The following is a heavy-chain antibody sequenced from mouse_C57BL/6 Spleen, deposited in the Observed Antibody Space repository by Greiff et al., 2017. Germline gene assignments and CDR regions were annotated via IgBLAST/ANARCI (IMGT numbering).Heavy chain of an antibody. Sequence: EVQLQQSGPELVKPGASVKISCKASGYTFTDYYMNWVKQSHGKSLEWIGDINPNNGGTSYNQKFKGKATLTVDKSSSTAYMELRSLTSEDSAVYYCARIYYGYDGGFAYWGQGTLVTVSA. J-gene: IGHJ3*01. D-gene: IGHD2-2*01. CDR3: ARIYYGYDGGFAY. CDR2: INPNNGGT. CDR1: GYTFTDYY. V-gene: IGHV1-26*01.